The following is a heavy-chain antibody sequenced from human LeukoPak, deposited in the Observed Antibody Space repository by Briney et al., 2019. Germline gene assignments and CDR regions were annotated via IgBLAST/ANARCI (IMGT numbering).Heavy chain of an antibody. J-gene: IGHJ4*02. CDR3: ARDLF. Sequence: PGGSLRLSCAASGFTFSSYAMHWVCQAPGKGLEWVAVISYDGSNKYYADSVKGRFTISRDNSKNTLYLQMNSLRAEDTAVYYCARDLFWGQGTLVTVSS. CDR2: ISYDGSNK. V-gene: IGHV3-30-3*01. CDR1: GFTFSSYA.